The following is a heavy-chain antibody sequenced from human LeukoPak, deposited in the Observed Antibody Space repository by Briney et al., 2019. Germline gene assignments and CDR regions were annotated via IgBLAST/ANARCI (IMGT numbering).Heavy chain of an antibody. V-gene: IGHV4-30-4*01. D-gene: IGHD3-10*01. J-gene: IGHJ5*02. CDR1: GGSISSGDYY. Sequence: SETLSLTCTVSGGSISSGDYYWSWIRQPPGKGLEWIGYIYYSGSTYYNPSLKSRVTISVDTSKNQFSLKLGSVTAADTAVYYCARYYYGSGIEDWFDPWGQGTLVTVSS. CDR2: IYYSGST. CDR3: ARYYYGSGIEDWFDP.